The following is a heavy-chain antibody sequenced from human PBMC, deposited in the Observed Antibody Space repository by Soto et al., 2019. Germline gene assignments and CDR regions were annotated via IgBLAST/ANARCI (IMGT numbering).Heavy chain of an antibody. J-gene: IGHJ4*02. CDR1: GGSISSGDYY. D-gene: IGHD6-19*01. Sequence: SETLSLTCTVSGGSISSGDYYWSWIRQPPGKGLEYIGYIYYSGNTNYNPSLKSRVTISVDTSKNQFPLKLSSVTAADTAVYYCARQVGGWAPWYFDYWGQGTLVTVSS. CDR3: ARQVGGWAPWYFDY. V-gene: IGHV4-61*08. CDR2: IYYSGNT.